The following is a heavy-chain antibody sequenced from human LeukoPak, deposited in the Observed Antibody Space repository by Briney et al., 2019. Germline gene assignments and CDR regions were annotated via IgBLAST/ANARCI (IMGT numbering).Heavy chain of an antibody. CDR3: AGLFYYYYYMGV. Sequence: PSETLSLTCAVYGGSFSGYYWSWIRQPPGKGLEWIGETNHSGSTNYNPSLKSRVTISVDTSKNQFSLKLSSVAAADTAVYYCAGLFYYYYYMGVWGKGNTVTVSS. CDR1: GGSFSGYY. D-gene: IGHD3-22*01. J-gene: IGHJ6*03. CDR2: TNHSGST. V-gene: IGHV4-34*01.